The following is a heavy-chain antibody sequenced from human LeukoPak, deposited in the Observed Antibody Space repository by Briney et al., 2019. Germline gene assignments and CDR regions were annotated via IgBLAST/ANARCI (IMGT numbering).Heavy chain of an antibody. V-gene: IGHV4-39*07. CDR3: ARDEAVGWFGELGPSGWFDP. Sequence: SETLSLTCTVSGGSISSSSYYWGWIRQPPGKGLEWIGSIYYSGSTNYNPSLKSRVTISVDTSKNQFSLKLSSVTAADTAMYYCARDEAVGWFGELGPSGWFDPWGQGTLVTVSS. CDR1: GGSISSSSYY. D-gene: IGHD3-10*01. J-gene: IGHJ5*02. CDR2: IYYSGST.